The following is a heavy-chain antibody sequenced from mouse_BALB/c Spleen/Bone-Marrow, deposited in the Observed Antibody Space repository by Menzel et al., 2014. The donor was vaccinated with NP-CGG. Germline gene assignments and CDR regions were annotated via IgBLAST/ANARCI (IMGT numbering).Heavy chain of an antibody. V-gene: IGHV1S81*02. CDR3: TRSRRAVDY. D-gene: IGHD2-12*01. J-gene: IGHJ4*01. CDR1: GYTFSSDY. Sequence: QVQLQQPGAELVKPGASVKLSSKASGYTFSSDYMYWVKQRPGQGLDWIGEINPSNGGTNFNEKFKSKATLTVDKSSSTAYMQLSSLTSEDSAVYYCTRSRRAVDYWGQGTSVTVSS. CDR2: INPSNGGT.